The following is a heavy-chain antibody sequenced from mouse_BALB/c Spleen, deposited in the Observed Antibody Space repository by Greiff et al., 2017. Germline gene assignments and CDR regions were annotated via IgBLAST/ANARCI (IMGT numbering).Heavy chain of an antibody. CDR1: GFNIKDTY. D-gene: IGHD2-3*01. CDR3: ASDDGYYYAMDY. V-gene: IGHV14-3*02. CDR2: IDPANGNT. Sequence: VQLQQSGAELVKPGASVKLSCTASGFNIKDTYMHWVKQRPEQGLEWIGRIDPANGNTKYDPKFQGKATITADTSSNTAYLQLSSLTSEDTAVYYCASDDGYYYAMDYWGQGTSGTVSS. J-gene: IGHJ4*01.